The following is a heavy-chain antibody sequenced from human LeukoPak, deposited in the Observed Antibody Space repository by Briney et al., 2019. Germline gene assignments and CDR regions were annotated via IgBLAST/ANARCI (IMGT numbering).Heavy chain of an antibody. J-gene: IGHJ4*02. CDR1: GGTFSSYA. CDR2: IIPILGIA. Sequence: ASVKVSCKASGGTFSSYAISWVRQAPGQGLERMGRIIPILGIANYAQKFQGRVTITADKSTSTAYMELSSLRSEDTAVYYCAREGGYSYGLYYFDYWGQGTLVTVSS. V-gene: IGHV1-69*04. D-gene: IGHD5-18*01. CDR3: AREGGYSYGLYYFDY.